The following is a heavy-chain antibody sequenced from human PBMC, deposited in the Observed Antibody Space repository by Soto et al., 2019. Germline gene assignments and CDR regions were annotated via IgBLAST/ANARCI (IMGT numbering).Heavy chain of an antibody. CDR2: IYTSGST. V-gene: IGHV4-4*07. CDR3: ARVASGWELLDYYYGMDV. D-gene: IGHD1-26*01. J-gene: IGHJ6*02. Sequence: SETLSLTCTVSGGSISSYYWSWIRQPAGKGLEWIGRIYTSGSTNYNPSLKSRVTMSVDTSKNQFSLKLSSVTAADTAVYYCARVASGWELLDYYYGMDVWGQGTTVTVSS. CDR1: GGSISSYY.